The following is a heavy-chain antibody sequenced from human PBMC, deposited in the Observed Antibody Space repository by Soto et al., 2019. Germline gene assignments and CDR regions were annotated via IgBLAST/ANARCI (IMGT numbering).Heavy chain of an antibody. CDR3: AKHIAVAGYYYYGMDV. J-gene: IGHJ6*02. CDR1: GFTFSSYA. D-gene: IGHD6-19*01. CDR2: ISGSGGST. V-gene: IGHV3-23*01. Sequence: VQLLESGGGLVQPGGSLRLSCAASGFTFSSYAMSWVRQAPGKGLEWVSAISGSGGSTYYADSVKGRFTISRDNSKNTLYLQMNSLRAEDTAVYYCAKHIAVAGYYYYGMDVWGQGTTVTVSS.